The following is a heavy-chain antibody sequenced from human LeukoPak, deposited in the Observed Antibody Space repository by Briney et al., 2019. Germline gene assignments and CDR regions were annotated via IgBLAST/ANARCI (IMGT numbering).Heavy chain of an antibody. D-gene: IGHD5-12*01. J-gene: IGHJ6*02. Sequence: ASVKVSCKASGGTFSSYAISWARQAPGQGLEWMGGIIPIFGTANYAQKFQGRVTITADESTSTAYMELSSLRSEDTAVYYCARGRGEYSGYYYGMDVWGQGTTVTVSS. CDR3: ARGRGEYSGYYYGMDV. CDR1: GGTFSSYA. CDR2: IIPIFGTA. V-gene: IGHV1-69*13.